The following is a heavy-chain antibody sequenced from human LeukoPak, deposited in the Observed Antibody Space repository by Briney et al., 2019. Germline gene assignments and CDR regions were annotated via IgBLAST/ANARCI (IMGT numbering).Heavy chain of an antibody. D-gene: IGHD5-12*01. CDR2: INPNSGGT. CDR3: ARNSGDAGWFDP. J-gene: IGHJ5*02. CDR1: GYTFTGYY. Sequence: ASVKVSCKASGYTFTGYYMHWVRQAPGQGLEWMGWINPNSGGTNYAQKFQGRVTMTRDTSISTAYMELSRLRSDDTDVYYCARNSGDAGWFDPWGQGTLVTVSS. V-gene: IGHV1-2*02.